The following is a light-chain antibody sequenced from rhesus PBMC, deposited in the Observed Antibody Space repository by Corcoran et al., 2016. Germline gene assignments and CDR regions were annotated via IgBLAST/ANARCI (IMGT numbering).Light chain of an antibody. Sequence: DIQMTQSPSSLSASVGDRVTITCRASENVNNYLHWYQQKPGKAPKLLIYAASTLQSGVPSRFSGSGSGTDYTFTISSLQPEDVANYYCQHSYGTPLTFGGGTKVEIK. CDR1: ENVNNY. J-gene: IGKJ4*01. CDR2: AAS. CDR3: QHSYGTPLT. V-gene: IGKV1-74*01.